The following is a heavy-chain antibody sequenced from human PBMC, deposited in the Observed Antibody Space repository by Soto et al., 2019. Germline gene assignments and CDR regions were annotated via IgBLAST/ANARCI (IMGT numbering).Heavy chain of an antibody. CDR3: ARDNCGGDCYPDFLGMDV. CDR2: INSVGST. V-gene: IGHV3-53*01. CDR1: GLNVSSHG. D-gene: IGHD2-21*02. Sequence: PGVSKRVSCAAAGLNVSSHGRSWVRQATGKGLEWVAVINSVGSTYYADSVKGRFTISRDNFKNTLYLQMNSLRAEDTAVYYCARDNCGGDCYPDFLGMDVRGQGTTVTVSS. J-gene: IGHJ6*02.